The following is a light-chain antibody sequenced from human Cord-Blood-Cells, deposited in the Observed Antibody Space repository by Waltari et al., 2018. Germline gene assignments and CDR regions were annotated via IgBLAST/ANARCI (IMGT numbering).Light chain of an antibody. J-gene: IGLJ2*01. CDR3: SSYTSSSTVV. V-gene: IGLV2-14*01. CDR2: DVS. CDR1: SSDVGGYNY. Sequence: QSALTQPASVSGSPGQSITISCTGTSSDVGGYNYVSWYQQHPGKAPKLMIDDVSNRPSGVSIRFSGSKSGNTASLTISGLQAEDEADYYCSSYTSSSTVVFGGGTKLTVL.